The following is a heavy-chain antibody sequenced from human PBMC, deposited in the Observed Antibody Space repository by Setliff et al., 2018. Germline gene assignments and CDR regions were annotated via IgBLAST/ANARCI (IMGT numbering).Heavy chain of an antibody. CDR3: VRQDILTSYYMFDY. V-gene: IGHV1-2*02. D-gene: IGHD3-9*01. CDR1: GYIFTNYY. Sequence: ASVKVSCKTSGYIFTNYYIHWVRQAPGQGLEWMGWINANTGGTREVQKVQGRVTMTRDTSIDTAYMEVNRLTYDDTAVYYCVRQDILTSYYMFDYWGQGTLVTVSS. CDR2: INANTGGT. J-gene: IGHJ4*02.